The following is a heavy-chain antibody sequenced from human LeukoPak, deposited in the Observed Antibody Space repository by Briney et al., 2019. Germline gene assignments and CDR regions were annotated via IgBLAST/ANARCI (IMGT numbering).Heavy chain of an antibody. Sequence: PGGSLRLSCAASGFTFSSNSMNWVRQAPGKGLEWVPSISSSSSYIYYADSVRGRFTISRDNAKNSLYLQMNSLRAEDTAVYYCARADIVVATYYFDYWGQGTLVTVSS. V-gene: IGHV3-21*01. CDR3: ARADIVVATYYFDY. J-gene: IGHJ4*02. CDR1: GFTFSSNS. CDR2: ISSSSSYI. D-gene: IGHD2-2*01.